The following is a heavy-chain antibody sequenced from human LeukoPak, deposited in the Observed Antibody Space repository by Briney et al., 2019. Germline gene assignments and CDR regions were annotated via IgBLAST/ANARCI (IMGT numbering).Heavy chain of an antibody. Sequence: GESLKISCKASGYTFTGYYMHWVRQAPGQGLEWMGRINPKSGGTNYAQEFQGRVTMTRDTSINTAYMELSRVRSDDTAVYYCAISTSPYVIEVWTNGPLDYWGQGTLVTVSS. CDR3: AISTSPYVIEVWTNGPLDY. D-gene: IGHD3-22*01. CDR1: GYTFTGYY. V-gene: IGHV1-2*06. CDR2: INPKSGGT. J-gene: IGHJ4*02.